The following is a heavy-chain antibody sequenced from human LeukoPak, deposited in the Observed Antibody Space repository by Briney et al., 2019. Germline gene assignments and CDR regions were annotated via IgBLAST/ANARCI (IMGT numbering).Heavy chain of an antibody. CDR2: IIPIFGTA. J-gene: IGHJ6*03. D-gene: IGHD3-3*01. V-gene: IGHV1-69*13. CDR1: GGTFSSYA. Sequence: ASVKVSCKASGGTFSSYAVSWVRQAPGQGLEWMRGIIPIFGTANYAQNFKGRVTITADESTSTAYLELSSLRSEDTAVYYCGRAERITIFGVVTPGYYYYMDVWGKGTTVTVPS. CDR3: GRAERITIFGVVTPGYYYYMDV.